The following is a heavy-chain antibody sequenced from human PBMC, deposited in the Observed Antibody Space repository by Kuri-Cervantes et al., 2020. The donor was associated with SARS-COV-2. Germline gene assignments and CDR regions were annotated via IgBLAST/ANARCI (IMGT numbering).Heavy chain of an antibody. D-gene: IGHD3-3*01. Sequence: GGSLRLSCAASGFTFGDYAMSWVRQAPGKGLEWVGFIRSKAYGGTTEYAASVKGRFTISRDDSKSIAYLQMNSLKTEDTAVYYCTRNDFWSGYYFDYWGQGTLVTVSS. V-gene: IGHV3-49*04. CDR1: GFTFGDYA. J-gene: IGHJ4*02. CDR3: TRNDFWSGYYFDY. CDR2: IRSKAYGGTT.